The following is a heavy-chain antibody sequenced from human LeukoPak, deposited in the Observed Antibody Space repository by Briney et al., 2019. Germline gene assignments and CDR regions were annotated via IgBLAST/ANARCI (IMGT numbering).Heavy chain of an antibody. Sequence: PGGSMRLSCTASGFTFGDYAMSWVRQAPGKGLEWVGFIRSKAYGGTTEYAASVKGRFTISRDDSKSIAYLQMNSLKTEDTAVYYCTRELRITMVRGTYYFDYWGQGTQVTVSS. CDR2: IRSKAYGGTT. CDR1: GFTFGDYA. CDR3: TRELRITMVRGTYYFDY. J-gene: IGHJ4*02. D-gene: IGHD3-10*01. V-gene: IGHV3-49*04.